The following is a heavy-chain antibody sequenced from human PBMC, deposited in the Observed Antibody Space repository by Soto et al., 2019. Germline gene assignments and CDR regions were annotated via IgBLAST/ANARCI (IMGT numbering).Heavy chain of an antibody. V-gene: IGHV3-74*01. Sequence: EVQVVESGGGLVQPGGSLRLSCAASGIIFSRYWTHWVRQAPGKGLAWVSRISPDGSRTSYADSVKGRFTISRDNAKNTLSLQVNSLRVDDTAVYYCAVHGDYDAFDIWGQGTMVTVSS. CDR3: AVHGDYDAFDI. D-gene: IGHD4-17*01. J-gene: IGHJ3*02. CDR2: ISPDGSRT. CDR1: GIIFSRYW.